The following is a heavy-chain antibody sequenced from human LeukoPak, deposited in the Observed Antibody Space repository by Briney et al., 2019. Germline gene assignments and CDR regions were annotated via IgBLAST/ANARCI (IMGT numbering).Heavy chain of an antibody. J-gene: IGHJ3*02. D-gene: IGHD1-26*01. CDR2: ISSSGSTI. CDR3: ARDRWELRHDTFDI. CDR1: GFTFSDYY. Sequence: GGSLRLSCAASGFTFSDYYMSWIRQAPGKGLEWVSYISSSGSTIYYADSVKGRFTISRDNAKNSLYLQMNSLRAEDTAVYYYARDRWELRHDTFDIWGQGTMVTVSS. V-gene: IGHV3-11*01.